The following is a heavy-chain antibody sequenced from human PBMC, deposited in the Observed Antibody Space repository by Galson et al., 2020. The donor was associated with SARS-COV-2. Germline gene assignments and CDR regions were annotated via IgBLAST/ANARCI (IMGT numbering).Heavy chain of an antibody. J-gene: IGHJ4*02. Sequence: SETLSLTCVVSGDSMNNNNRWNWVRQHQGKGLEWIGDIFHIGSPKYNPSLQRRVTISLDKSKNQFSLKLTSVTAADTAVYYCARVPGTTAIFDSWGQGTLVTVSS. V-gene: IGHV4-4*02. D-gene: IGHD1-1*01. CDR3: ARVPGTTAIFDS. CDR2: IFHIGSP. CDR1: GDSMNNNNR.